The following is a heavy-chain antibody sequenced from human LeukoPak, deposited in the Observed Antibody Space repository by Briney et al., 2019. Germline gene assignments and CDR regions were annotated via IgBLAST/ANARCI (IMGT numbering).Heavy chain of an antibody. D-gene: IGHD5-18*01. CDR3: ARAGGYSYSFDP. CDR1: GGAISSYY. Sequence: SETLSLTCTVSGGAISSYYWSWIRKPPGKGPEWIGLIYDSGSTYYNPSLQSRVTISVDTSKNQLSLKLTSVTAADTAVYYCARAGGYSYSFDPWGQGTLVTVSS. J-gene: IGHJ5*02. CDR2: IYDSGST. V-gene: IGHV4-59*01.